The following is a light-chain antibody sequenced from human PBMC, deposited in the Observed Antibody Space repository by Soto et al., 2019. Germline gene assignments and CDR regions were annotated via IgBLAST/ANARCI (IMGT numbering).Light chain of an antibody. CDR3: QQSYNTPLT. V-gene: IGKV1-39*01. CDR1: QRISTY. Sequence: DIQMTQSPSSLSASIGDRVTISCRASQRISTYLHWYQQKPGKAPKLLIYSAYSLHSGVPSRFSGRGSGIDFTLTISSLQPEDFATYYCQQSYNTPLTFGGGTKVEIK. J-gene: IGKJ4*01. CDR2: SAY.